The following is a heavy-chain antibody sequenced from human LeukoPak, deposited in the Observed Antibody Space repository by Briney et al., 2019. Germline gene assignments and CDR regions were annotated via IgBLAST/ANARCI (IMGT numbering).Heavy chain of an antibody. CDR2: ITSTSTYM. D-gene: IGHD3-22*01. CDR3: ARVGSAAPVTSSGHTIDY. V-gene: IGHV3-21*01. J-gene: IGHJ4*02. Sequence: GESLRLSCAVSGFSLYTYSMNWVRQAPGKGLEWVSSITSTSTYMYYADSVKGRFTISRDNAKNSLYLQMNSLRVEDTAVYYCARVGSAAPVTSSGHTIDYWGQGTLVIVSS. CDR1: GFSLYTYS.